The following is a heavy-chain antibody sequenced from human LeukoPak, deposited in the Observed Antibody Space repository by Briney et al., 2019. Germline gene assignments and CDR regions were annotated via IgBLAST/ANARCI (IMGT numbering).Heavy chain of an antibody. Sequence: GGSLRLSCAASGFTFSNAWMNWVRQAPGKGLEWVGRIKSKTDGGTTDYAAPVKGRFTISRDDSKNTLYLQMNSLKTEDTAVYYCTTDPNPALYDYVWGSYRPTEYYFDYWGQGPLVTVSS. D-gene: IGHD3-16*02. J-gene: IGHJ4*02. CDR2: IKSKTDGGTT. V-gene: IGHV3-15*07. CDR1: GFTFSNAW. CDR3: TTDPNPALYDYVWGSYRPTEYYFDY.